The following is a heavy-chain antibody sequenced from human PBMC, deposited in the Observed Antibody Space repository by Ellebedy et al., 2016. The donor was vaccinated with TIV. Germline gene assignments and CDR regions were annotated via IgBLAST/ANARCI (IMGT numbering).Heavy chain of an antibody. V-gene: IGHV4-4*02. CDR3: TRPGYSSGWNDY. D-gene: IGHD6-19*01. CDR1: GVSISSTNW. J-gene: IGHJ4*02. CDR2: VYHSGST. Sequence: SETLSLXXAVSGVSISSTNWWSWVRQAPVKGLEWIGEVYHSGSTNYNPSFKSRITISIDTSKSQFSLNMSSVTAEDTAVYYCTRPGYSSGWNDYWGQGTLVTVSS.